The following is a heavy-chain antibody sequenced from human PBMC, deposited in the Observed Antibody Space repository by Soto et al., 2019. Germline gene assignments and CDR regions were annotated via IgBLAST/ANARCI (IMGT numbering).Heavy chain of an antibody. CDR1: GFTFTNYA. CDR3: AKGNYCSGGACYYVT. Sequence: GGSLILSCAASGFTFTNYAMNWVRQAPGKGLEWVSTASGSGINTYYADSVKGRFTISRDNSKNTLYLQMNGLRAEDTAVYYCAKGNYCSGGACYYVTWGQGALVTVSS. D-gene: IGHD2-8*02. J-gene: IGHJ5*02. V-gene: IGHV3-23*01. CDR2: ASGSGINT.